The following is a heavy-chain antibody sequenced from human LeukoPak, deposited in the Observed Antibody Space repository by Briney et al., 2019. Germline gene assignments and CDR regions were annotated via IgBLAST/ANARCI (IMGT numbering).Heavy chain of an antibody. Sequence: GESLKISCKGSGYTFTNYWIGWVRQTPGKGLEWMGIIYPGDSDTRYSPSFQGQVTISADKSISTAYLQWSSLKASDTAMYYCVKSIAATGTRNFDYWGQGTLVTVSS. CDR3: VKSIAATGTRNFDY. V-gene: IGHV5-51*01. J-gene: IGHJ4*02. CDR1: GYTFTNYW. CDR2: IYPGDSDT. D-gene: IGHD6-13*01.